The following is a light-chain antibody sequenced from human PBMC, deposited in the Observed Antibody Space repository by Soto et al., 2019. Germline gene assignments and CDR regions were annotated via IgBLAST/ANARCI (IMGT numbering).Light chain of an antibody. Sequence: QSVLTQPASVSESPGQSITISCTGTSSDVGSYNLVSWYQHHPGKAPKLMIYEVSKRPSGVSNRFSGSKSGNTASLTISGLQAEDEADYYCCSYAGSSTFPYVFGSGTKVTVL. CDR2: EVS. V-gene: IGLV2-23*02. J-gene: IGLJ1*01. CDR3: CSYAGSSTFPYV. CDR1: SSDVGSYNL.